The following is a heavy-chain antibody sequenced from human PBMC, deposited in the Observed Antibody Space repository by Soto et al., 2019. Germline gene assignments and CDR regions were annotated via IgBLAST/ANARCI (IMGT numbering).Heavy chain of an antibody. D-gene: IGHD2-21*02. CDR1: GDSMSGYY. J-gene: IGHJ4*02. Sequence: QVQLQESGPGLVKPSETLSLTFTVSGDSMSGYYWSWIRQSPGRRLEWIGYIFHSGTTNYNPSLKSRLSMSVDASKNQFSLRVTSVTAADTAIYYCARLSFGDQGNYWGQGTLVTVSS. CDR3: ARLSFGDQGNY. V-gene: IGHV4-59*01. CDR2: IFHSGTT.